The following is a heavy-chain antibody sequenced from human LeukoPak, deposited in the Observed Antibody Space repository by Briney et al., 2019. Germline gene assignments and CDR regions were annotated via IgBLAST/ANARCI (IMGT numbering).Heavy chain of an antibody. CDR2: ISSSSSYI. CDR3: AKATYYEY. Sequence: GGSLRLSCAASGFTFSSYSMNWVRQAPGKGLEWVSSISSSSSYIYYADSVKGRFTISRDNSKNTLYLQMNSLRAGDTAVYFCAKATYYEYWGQGTLVTVSS. V-gene: IGHV3-21*04. D-gene: IGHD3-3*01. CDR1: GFTFSSYS. J-gene: IGHJ4*02.